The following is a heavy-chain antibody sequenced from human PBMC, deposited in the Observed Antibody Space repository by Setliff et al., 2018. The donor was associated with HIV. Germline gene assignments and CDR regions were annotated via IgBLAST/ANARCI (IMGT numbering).Heavy chain of an antibody. D-gene: IGHD3-10*01. CDR3: ASLDGSESPYIYYYYMDV. CDR1: GGSIRSYY. CDR2: INYRGNT. J-gene: IGHJ6*03. V-gene: IGHV4-39*01. Sequence: PSETLSLTCTVSGGSIRSYYWSWIRQPPGKGLEWIGSINYRGNTYYNPSLKSRAAISVDTSKNQISLKLSSVTAAETAVYYCASLDGSESPYIYYYYMDVWGEGTAVTVSS.